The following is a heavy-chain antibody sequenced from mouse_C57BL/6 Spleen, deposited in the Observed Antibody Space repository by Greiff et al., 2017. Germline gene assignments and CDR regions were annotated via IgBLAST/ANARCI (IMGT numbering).Heavy chain of an antibody. CDR2: IHPSDSDT. D-gene: IGHD2-3*01. V-gene: IGHV1-74*01. J-gene: IGHJ4*01. CDR3: AMGWLAVYYAIDY. CDR1: DYTFTSYW. Sequence: QVQLQQPGAELVKPGASVKVSCKASDYTFTSYWMNWVKQRPGQGLEWIGRIHPSDSDTNYNQKFKGKATLTVDKSSSTAYMQLSSLTSEYSAVYYCAMGWLAVYYAIDYWGQGTSVTVSS.